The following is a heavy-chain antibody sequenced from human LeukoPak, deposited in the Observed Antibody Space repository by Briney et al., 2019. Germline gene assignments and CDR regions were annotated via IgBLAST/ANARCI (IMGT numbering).Heavy chain of an antibody. Sequence: SETLSLTCAVYGGSFSGYYWSWIRQPPGKGLEWIGNIYYSGSTHYNPSLKSRVTISVDTSKNQFSLKLRSVTAADTAVYYCARLDSSGPGDYWGQGTLVTVSS. D-gene: IGHD3-22*01. V-gene: IGHV4-34*01. J-gene: IGHJ4*02. CDR1: GGSFSGYY. CDR2: IYYSGST. CDR3: ARLDSSGPGDY.